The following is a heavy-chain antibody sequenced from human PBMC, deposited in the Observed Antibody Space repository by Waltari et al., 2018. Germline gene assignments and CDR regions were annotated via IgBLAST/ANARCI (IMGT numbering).Heavy chain of an antibody. D-gene: IGHD6-13*01. Sequence: EVQLLESGGGLVQPGGSLRLSCAASGFTFSSYAMSWVRKAPGKGLEWVSAISGSGGSTYYADSVKGRFTISRDNSKNTLYLQMNSLRAEDTAVYYCAKGSSSWYGFLGYWGQGTLVTVSS. CDR2: ISGSGGST. J-gene: IGHJ4*02. V-gene: IGHV3-23*01. CDR3: AKGSSSWYGFLGY. CDR1: GFTFSSYA.